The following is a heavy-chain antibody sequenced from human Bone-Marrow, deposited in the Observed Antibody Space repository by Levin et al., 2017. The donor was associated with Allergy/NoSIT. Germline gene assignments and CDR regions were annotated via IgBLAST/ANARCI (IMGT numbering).Heavy chain of an antibody. CDR1: GFTFSSYA. CDR3: ARQSGYLDY. V-gene: IGHV3-30-3*01. Sequence: GGSLRLSCAASGFTFSSYAMHWVRQAPGKGLEWVAVISYDGSNKYYADSVKGRFTISRDNSKNTLYLQMNSLRAEDTAVYYCARQSGYLDYWGQGTLVTVSS. CDR2: ISYDGSNK. D-gene: IGHD5-12*01. J-gene: IGHJ4*02.